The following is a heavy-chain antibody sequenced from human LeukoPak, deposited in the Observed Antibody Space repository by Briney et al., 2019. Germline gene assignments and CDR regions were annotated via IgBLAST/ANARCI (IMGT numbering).Heavy chain of an antibody. J-gene: IGHJ4*02. CDR1: GLTFSSYG. Sequence: PGGSLRLSCAASGLTFSSYGMHWVRQAPGKGLEWVAVISYDGSNKYYADSVKGRFTISRDNSKNTLYLQMNSLRAEDTAVYYRAKGLGYCSGGSCYSTLWYWGQGTLVTVSS. V-gene: IGHV3-30*18. D-gene: IGHD2-15*01. CDR3: AKGLGYCSGGSCYSTLWY. CDR2: ISYDGSNK.